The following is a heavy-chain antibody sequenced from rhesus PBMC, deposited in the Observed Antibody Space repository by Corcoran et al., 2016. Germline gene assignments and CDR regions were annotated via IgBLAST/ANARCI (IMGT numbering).Heavy chain of an antibody. CDR3: AREEAAYGLDS. V-gene: IGHV4-76*01. CDR1: GGSISGGYD. D-gene: IGHD6-25*01. CDR2: IYGSRGNT. J-gene: IGHJ6*01. Sequence: QVQLQESGPGLVKPSETLSLTCAVSGGSISGGYDWSWIRQPPGKGLEWIGYIYGSRGNTNYNPSLKSRVTISKDTAKNQFSLKLSSVTAADTAVYYCAREEAAYGLDSWGQGVVVTVSS.